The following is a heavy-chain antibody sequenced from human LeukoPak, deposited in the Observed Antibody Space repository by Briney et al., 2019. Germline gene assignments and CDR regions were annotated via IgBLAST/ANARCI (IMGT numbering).Heavy chain of an antibody. V-gene: IGHV4-59*12. Sequence: PSETLSLTCTVSGGSISDYYWSWIRQSPGKGLEWIGYIYHSGSINYKSSLKSRVTMSRDTSKNQLSLRLSSVTAADTAVYYCARYSSTFVYFEYWGQGALVPVSS. J-gene: IGHJ4*02. CDR2: IYHSGSI. CDR3: ARYSSTFVYFEY. CDR1: GGSISDYY. D-gene: IGHD6-13*01.